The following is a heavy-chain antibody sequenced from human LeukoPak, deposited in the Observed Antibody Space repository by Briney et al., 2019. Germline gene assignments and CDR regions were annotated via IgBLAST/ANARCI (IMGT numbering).Heavy chain of an antibody. CDR1: GYTFTGYY. CDR3: ARDPGVSVAAYYFDY. J-gene: IGHJ4*02. D-gene: IGHD6-19*01. V-gene: IGHV1-2*02. Sequence: GAPVKVSCKASGYTFTGYYMHWVRQAPGQGLEWMGWINPNSGGTNYAQKFQGRVTMTRDTSISTAYMELSRLRSDDTAVYYCARDPGVSVAAYYFDYWGQGTLVTVSS. CDR2: INPNSGGT.